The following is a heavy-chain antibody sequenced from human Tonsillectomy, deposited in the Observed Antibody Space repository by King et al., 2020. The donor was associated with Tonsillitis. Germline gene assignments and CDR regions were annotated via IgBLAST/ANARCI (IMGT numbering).Heavy chain of an antibody. CDR1: GYSISSGYY. V-gene: IGHV4-38-2*02. D-gene: IGHD2-2*01. J-gene: IGHJ6*02. CDR2: IYHSGST. CDR3: ARESRYCRSTSCYYYYYYGMDV. Sequence: QLQESGPGLVKPSENLSLTCAVSGYSISSGYYWGWIRQPPGKGLEWIGSIYHSGSTYYNPSLKSRVTISVDTSKNQFSLKLSSVTAADTAVYYCARESRYCRSTSCYYYYYYGMDVWGQGTTVTVSS.